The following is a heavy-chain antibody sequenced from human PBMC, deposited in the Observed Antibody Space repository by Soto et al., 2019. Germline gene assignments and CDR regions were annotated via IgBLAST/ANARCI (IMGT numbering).Heavy chain of an antibody. D-gene: IGHD6-19*01. V-gene: IGHV4-34*01. Sequence: QVQLQQWGAGLLKPSETLSLTCAVYGGSFSGYYWSWIRQPPGKGLEWIGEINHSGSTNYNPSLKVRGPISVKAYNTPFSLNPSSVTAADTAVYYLGRGPPYSRGWYKPRGGGYFDYWGQGTLVTVSS. CDR2: INHSGST. CDR3: GRGPPYSRGWYKPRGGGYFDY. J-gene: IGHJ4*02. CDR1: GGSFSGYY.